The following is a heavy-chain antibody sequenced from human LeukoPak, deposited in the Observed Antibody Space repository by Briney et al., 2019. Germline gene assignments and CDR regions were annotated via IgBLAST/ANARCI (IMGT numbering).Heavy chain of an antibody. CDR2: INPNSGGT. CDR1: GYTFTGYY. V-gene: IGHV1-2*02. J-gene: IGHJ3*02. Sequence: GASVKVSCKASGYTFTGYYMHWVRQAPGQGLEWMGWINPNSGGTNYAQKLQGRVTMTTDTSTSTAYMELRSLRSDDTAVYYCARVLGSYYSLDAFDIWGQGTMVTVSS. D-gene: IGHD1-26*01. CDR3: ARVLGSYYSLDAFDI.